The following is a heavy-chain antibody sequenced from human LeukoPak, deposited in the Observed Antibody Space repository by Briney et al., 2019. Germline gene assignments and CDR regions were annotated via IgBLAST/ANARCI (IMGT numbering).Heavy chain of an antibody. D-gene: IGHD4-11*01. Sequence: GRSLRLSCAVSGFTFGSYGMHWVRQAPGKGLEWVAVIWYDGSNKYYADSVKGRFTISRDSSKNTLDLQMNSLRAEDTAVYYCVRVGYTNYGIVYWGQGTLVTASS. CDR3: VRVGYTNYGIVY. J-gene: IGHJ4*02. CDR1: GFTFGSYG. CDR2: IWYDGSNK. V-gene: IGHV3-33*01.